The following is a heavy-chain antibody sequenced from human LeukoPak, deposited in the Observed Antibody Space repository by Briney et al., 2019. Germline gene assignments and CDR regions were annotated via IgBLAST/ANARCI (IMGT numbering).Heavy chain of an antibody. V-gene: IGHV4-39*01. CDR3: ARGRITIFGVVISAFDI. CDR1: GGSISSSSYY. CDR2: IYYSGST. Sequence: SETLSLACPVSGGSISSSSYYWGWIRQPPGKGLEWIGSIYYSGSTYYNPSLKSRVTISVDTSKNQFSLKLSSVTAADTAVYYCARGRITIFGVVISAFDIWGQGTMVTVSS. J-gene: IGHJ3*02. D-gene: IGHD3-3*01.